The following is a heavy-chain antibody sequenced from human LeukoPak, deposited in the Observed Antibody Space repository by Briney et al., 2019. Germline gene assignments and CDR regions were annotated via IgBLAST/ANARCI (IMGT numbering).Heavy chain of an antibody. CDR2: IYYSGST. Sequence: SETLSLTCTVSGGSISSSSYYWGWIRQPPGKGLEWIGSIYYSGSTYYSPSLKSRVTISVDTSKNQFSLKLSSVTAADTAVYYCARQEKELTSGFDDDAFDIWGQGTMVTVSS. J-gene: IGHJ3*02. V-gene: IGHV4-39*01. CDR3: ARQEKELTSGFDDDAFDI. CDR1: GGSISSSSYY. D-gene: IGHD1-26*01.